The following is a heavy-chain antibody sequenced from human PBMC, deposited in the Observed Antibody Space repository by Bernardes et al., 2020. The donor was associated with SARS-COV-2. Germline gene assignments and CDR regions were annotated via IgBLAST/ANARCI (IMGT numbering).Heavy chain of an antibody. CDR1: DYTFTNYW. Sequence: GESLKISCKGSDYTFTNYWIGWVRQAPGKGLEWMGGFDPEDGETIYAQKFQGRVTMTEDTSTDTAYMELSSLRSEDTAVYYCATGPPSGTIAWFDPWGQGTLVTVSS. CDR3: ATGPPSGTIAWFDP. J-gene: IGHJ5*02. CDR2: FDPEDGET. V-gene: IGHV1-24*01. D-gene: IGHD1-7*01.